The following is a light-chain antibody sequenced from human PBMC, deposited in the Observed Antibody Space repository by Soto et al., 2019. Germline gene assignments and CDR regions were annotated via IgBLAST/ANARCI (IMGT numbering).Light chain of an antibody. J-gene: IGKJ1*01. CDR1: QSISSF. CDR3: QQSYSTPET. Sequence: DIQMTQSPSSLYESIGDRVTITCRASQSISSFLNWYQQKPGKAPRLLIYAASSLQSGVPSRFSASGSGTDFTLTISSLQPEDFATYYCQQSYSTPETFGQGTKVEIK. V-gene: IGKV1-39*01. CDR2: AAS.